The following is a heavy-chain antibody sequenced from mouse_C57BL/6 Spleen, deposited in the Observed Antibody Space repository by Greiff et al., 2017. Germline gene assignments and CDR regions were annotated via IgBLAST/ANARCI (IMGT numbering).Heavy chain of an antibody. J-gene: IGHJ3*01. CDR1: GFTFSDYG. CDR3: ANDGYYVWVAY. V-gene: IGHV5-17*01. Sequence: EVQGVESGGGLVKPGGSLKLSCAASGFTFSDYGMHWVRQAPEKGLEWVAYISSGSSTIYYADTVKGRFTISRDNAKNTLFLQMTSLRSEDTAMYYCANDGYYVWVAYWGQGTLVTVSA. D-gene: IGHD2-3*01. CDR2: ISSGSSTI.